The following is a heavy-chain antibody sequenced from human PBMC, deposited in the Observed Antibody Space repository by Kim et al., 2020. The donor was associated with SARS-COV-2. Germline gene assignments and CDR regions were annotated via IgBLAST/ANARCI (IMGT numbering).Heavy chain of an antibody. Sequence: GGSLRLSCAASGFAFDTHAMSWVRQAPGKGLELVSAILYHGGTTYYADSVKGRFTISRDNSKNTLYLLMDSLRAEDTAVYYCVTAAQKIAPAGNFWGQGT. V-gene: IGHV3-23*01. CDR3: VTAAQKIAPAGNF. D-gene: IGHD1-1*01. CDR2: ILYHGGTT. J-gene: IGHJ4*02. CDR1: GFAFDTHA.